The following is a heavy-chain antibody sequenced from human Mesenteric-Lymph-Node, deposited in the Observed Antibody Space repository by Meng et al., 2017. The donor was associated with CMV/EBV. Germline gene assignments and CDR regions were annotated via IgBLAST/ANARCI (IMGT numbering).Heavy chain of an antibody. CDR3: ARDKYYDSSGYATWYFDL. Sequence: TFSSYAMHWVRQAPGKGLEWVAVISYDGSNKYYADSVKGRFTISRDNSKNTLYLQMNSLRAEDTAVYYCARDKYYDSSGYATWYFDLWGRGTLVTVSS. CDR1: TFSSYA. J-gene: IGHJ2*01. D-gene: IGHD3-22*01. V-gene: IGHV3-30-3*01. CDR2: ISYDGSNK.